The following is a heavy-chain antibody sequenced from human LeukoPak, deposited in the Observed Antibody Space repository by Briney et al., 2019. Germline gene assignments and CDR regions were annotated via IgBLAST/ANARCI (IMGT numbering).Heavy chain of an antibody. Sequence: PGGSLRLSCKGSGFTFTNACMSWVRQAPGKGLEWVAVIWYDGSNKYYADSVKGRFTISRDNSKNTLYLQMNSLRAEDTAVYYCARDRNYDFWSANYGMDVWGQGTTVTVSS. V-gene: IGHV3-33*08. J-gene: IGHJ6*02. D-gene: IGHD3-3*01. CDR3: ARDRNYDFWSANYGMDV. CDR1: GFTFTNAC. CDR2: IWYDGSNK.